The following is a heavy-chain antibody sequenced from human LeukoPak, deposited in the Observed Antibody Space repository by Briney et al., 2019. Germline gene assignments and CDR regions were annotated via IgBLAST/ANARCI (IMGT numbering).Heavy chain of an antibody. CDR2: IYYSGST. D-gene: IGHD3-22*01. J-gene: IGHJ3*02. CDR1: GGSTSSYY. V-gene: IGHV4-59*08. CDR3: TRGGNYYESAFDI. Sequence: TSETLSLTCTVSGGSTSSYYWSWIRQPPGKGLEWIGYIYYSGSTNYNPSLRSRVTISVDTSKNQFSLKLTSVTAADTAVYYCTRGGNYYESAFDIWGQGTMVTVSS.